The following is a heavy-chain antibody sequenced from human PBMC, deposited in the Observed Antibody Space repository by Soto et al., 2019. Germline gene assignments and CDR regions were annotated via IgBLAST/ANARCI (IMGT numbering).Heavy chain of an antibody. CDR1: GGDFINYG. CDR3: ARDRYYDGVGYHYESAY. D-gene: IGHD3-22*01. CDR2: INPIFRSA. V-gene: IGHV1-69*01. Sequence: QVQLVQSGAEVKKPGSSVKVSCKASGGDFINYGISWVRQAPGQGLEWMGGINPIFRSANYGQKFQGRVTIAADESPTTAYMELTTLTSEDTAVYYCARDRYYDGVGYHYESAYWGQGTLVTVSS. J-gene: IGHJ4*02.